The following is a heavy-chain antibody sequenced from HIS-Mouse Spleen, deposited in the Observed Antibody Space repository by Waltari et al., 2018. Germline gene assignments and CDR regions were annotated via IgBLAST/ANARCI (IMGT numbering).Heavy chain of an antibody. V-gene: IGHV3-23*01. Sequence: EVQLLESGGGLVQPGGSLRLSCAASGFTFSSYAMSWVRQAPGKGLEWVSAISGSGGSTYYADSVKGRFTISRDNSKNTLYLQMNSLRAENTAVYYCAKDFGGYYYGSGSDAFDIWGQGTMVTVSS. J-gene: IGHJ3*02. CDR2: ISGSGGST. CDR1: GFTFSSYA. D-gene: IGHD3-10*01. CDR3: AKDFGGYYYGSGSDAFDI.